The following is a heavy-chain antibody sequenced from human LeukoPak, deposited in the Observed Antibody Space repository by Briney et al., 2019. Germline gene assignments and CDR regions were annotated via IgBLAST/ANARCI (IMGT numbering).Heavy chain of an antibody. J-gene: IGHJ4*02. CDR2: ISAYNGNT. D-gene: IGHD3-3*01. CDR1: GYTFTSYG. CDR3: ARGGERITIFGVVITHNDY. V-gene: IGHV1-18*01. Sequence: ASVKVSCRASGYTFTSYGISWVRQAPGQGLEWMGWISAYNGNTNYAQKLQGRVTVTTDTSTSTAYMELRSLRSDDTAVYYCARGGERITIFGVVITHNDYWGQGTLVTVSS.